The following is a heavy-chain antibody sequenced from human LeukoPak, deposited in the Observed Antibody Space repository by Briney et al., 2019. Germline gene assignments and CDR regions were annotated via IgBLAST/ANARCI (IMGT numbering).Heavy chain of an antibody. Sequence: SVKVSCKASGGTFSSYAISWVRQAPGQGLEWMGGIIPIFGTANYAQKFQGRVTITADESTSTAYMELSSLRSEDTAVYYCARMGGEYSYGSNWFDPWGQGTLVTVSS. CDR3: ARMGGEYSYGSNWFDP. CDR2: IIPIFGTA. V-gene: IGHV1-69*13. CDR1: GGTFSSYA. J-gene: IGHJ5*02. D-gene: IGHD5-18*01.